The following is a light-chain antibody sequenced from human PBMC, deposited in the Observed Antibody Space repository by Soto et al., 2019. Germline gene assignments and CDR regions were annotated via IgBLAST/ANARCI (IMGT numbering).Light chain of an antibody. J-gene: IGKJ1*01. V-gene: IGKV1-5*01. CDR3: QQYSGYWT. Sequence: DIQMTQSPSTLSASVGDRVTITCRASQSISNWLAWYQQKPGKAPNLLIYDASSLKSGVPSRFSGSGSGTEFTLTIRSLQPDDFAIYYCQQYSGYWTFGQGTKVDIK. CDR1: QSISNW. CDR2: DAS.